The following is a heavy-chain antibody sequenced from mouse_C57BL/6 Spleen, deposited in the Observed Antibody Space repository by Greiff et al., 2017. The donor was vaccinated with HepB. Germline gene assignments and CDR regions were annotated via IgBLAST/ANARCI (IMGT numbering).Heavy chain of an antibody. Sequence: VQRVESGPELVKPGASVKISCKASGYAFSSSWMNWVKQRPGKGLEWIGRIYPGDGDTNYNGKFKGKATLTADKSSSTAYMQLSSLTSEDSAVYFCARLGDYYGSSYYFDYWGQGTTLTVSS. CDR3: ARLGDYYGSSYYFDY. J-gene: IGHJ2*01. D-gene: IGHD1-1*01. V-gene: IGHV1-82*01. CDR1: GYAFSSSW. CDR2: IYPGDGDT.